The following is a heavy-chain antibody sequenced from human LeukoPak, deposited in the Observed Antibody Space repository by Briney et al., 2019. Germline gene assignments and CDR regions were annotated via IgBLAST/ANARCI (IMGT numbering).Heavy chain of an antibody. CDR1: NDALSDYY. J-gene: IGHJ4*02. V-gene: IGHV4-59*12. Sequence: SETLSLTCIVSNDALSDYYWGWIRQPPGKGLEWVGHIYKIGNTYYNPSLKSRVTISVDTSKNHFSLKLNSLTAADTAVYYCARGYSTSWTYYFDYWGQGALVTVS. CDR3: ARGYSTSWTYYFDY. CDR2: IYKIGNT. D-gene: IGHD6-13*01.